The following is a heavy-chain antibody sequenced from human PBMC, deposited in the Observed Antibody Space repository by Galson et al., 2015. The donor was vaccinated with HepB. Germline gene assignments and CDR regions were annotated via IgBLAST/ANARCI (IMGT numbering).Heavy chain of an antibody. V-gene: IGHV3-30*18. CDR2: ISYDGSNK. CDR3: AKFFPLTTVVTHDAFDI. Sequence: SLRLSCAASGFTFSSYGMHWVRQAPGKGLEWVAVISYDGSNKYYADSVKGRFTISRDNSKNTLYLQMNSLRAEDTAVYYCAKFFPLTTVVTHDAFDIWGQGTMVTVSS. CDR1: GFTFSSYG. J-gene: IGHJ3*02. D-gene: IGHD4-23*01.